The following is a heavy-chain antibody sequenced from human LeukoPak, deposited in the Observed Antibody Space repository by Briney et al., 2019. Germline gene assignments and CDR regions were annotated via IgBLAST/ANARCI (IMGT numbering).Heavy chain of an antibody. D-gene: IGHD6-13*01. CDR1: GGSISGYY. V-gene: IGHV4-34*01. Sequence: PSETLSLTCTVSGGSISGYYWSWIRQPPGKGLEWIGEINHSGSTNYNPSLKSRVTISVDTSKNQFSLKLSSVTAADTAVYYCARGPTIAAAGRDYYYYGMDVWGQGTTVTVSS. J-gene: IGHJ6*02. CDR3: ARGPTIAAAGRDYYYYGMDV. CDR2: INHSGST.